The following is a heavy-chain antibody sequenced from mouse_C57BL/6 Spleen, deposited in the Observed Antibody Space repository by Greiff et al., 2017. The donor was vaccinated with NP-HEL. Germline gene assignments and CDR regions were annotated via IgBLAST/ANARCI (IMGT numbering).Heavy chain of an antibody. CDR3: ARRGTTVGYAMDY. CDR2: IYPGDGDT. D-gene: IGHD1-1*01. CDR1: GYAFSSYW. V-gene: IGHV1-80*01. J-gene: IGHJ4*01. Sequence: VQLQQSGAELVKPGASVKISCKASGYAFSSYWMNWVKQRPGKGLEWIGQIYPGDGDTNYNGKFKGKATLTADKSSSTAYMQLSSLTSEVSAVYFCARRGTTVGYAMDYWGQGTSVTVSS.